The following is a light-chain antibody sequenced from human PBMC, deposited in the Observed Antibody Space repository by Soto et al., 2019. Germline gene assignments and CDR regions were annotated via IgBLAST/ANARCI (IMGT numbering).Light chain of an antibody. CDR3: QSYDNSLRV. V-gene: IGLV1-40*01. J-gene: IGLJ3*02. Sequence: QPVLTQPPSVSGAPGQRVTISCTGSSSNIGAGYDVHWYQHLPGTAPKLLIYGNVNRPSGVPDRFSGSKSGPSASLAITGLQAEDEADYYCQSYDNSLRVFGGGTQLTVL. CDR2: GNV. CDR1: SSNIGAGYD.